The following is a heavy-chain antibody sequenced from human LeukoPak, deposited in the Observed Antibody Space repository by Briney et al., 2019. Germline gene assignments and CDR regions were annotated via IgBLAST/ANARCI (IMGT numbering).Heavy chain of an antibody. CDR1: GHRFTSYW. CDR2: IYPGDSDT. Sequence: GESLKISCEASGHRFTSYWIAWVRQMPGKGLEWMGIIYPGDSDTRYSPSFQGQVTISADKSISTAYLQWSSLKASDTAMYYCARTLDRGISSSWYYFDYWGQGTLVTVSS. CDR3: ARTLDRGISSSWYYFDY. D-gene: IGHD6-13*01. V-gene: IGHV5-51*01. J-gene: IGHJ4*02.